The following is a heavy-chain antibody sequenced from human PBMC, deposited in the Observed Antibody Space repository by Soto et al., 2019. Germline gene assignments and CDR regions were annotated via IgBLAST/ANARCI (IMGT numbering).Heavy chain of an antibody. Sequence: ASVKVSCKVSGYTLTELSMHWVREAPGKGLEWMGGFDPEDGETIYAQKFQGRVTMTEDTSTDTAYMELSSLRSEDTAVYYCAALYGDYLNNWFDPWGQGTLVTVSS. J-gene: IGHJ5*02. D-gene: IGHD4-17*01. CDR2: FDPEDGET. CDR1: GYTLTELS. CDR3: AALYGDYLNNWFDP. V-gene: IGHV1-24*01.